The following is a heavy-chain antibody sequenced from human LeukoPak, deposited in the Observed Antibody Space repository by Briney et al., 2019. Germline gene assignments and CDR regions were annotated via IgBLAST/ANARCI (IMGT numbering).Heavy chain of an antibody. CDR2: IRYDGSNK. D-gene: IGHD1-26*01. V-gene: IGHV3-30*02. CDR1: GFTFSSYG. CDR3: ATLIVGARGGDAFDI. Sequence: PGGSLRLSCAASGFTFSSYGMHWVRQAPGKGLEWVAFIRYDGSNKYYADSVKGRFTISRDNSKNTLYLQMNSLRAEDTAVYYCATLIVGARGGDAFDIWGQGTMVTVSS. J-gene: IGHJ3*02.